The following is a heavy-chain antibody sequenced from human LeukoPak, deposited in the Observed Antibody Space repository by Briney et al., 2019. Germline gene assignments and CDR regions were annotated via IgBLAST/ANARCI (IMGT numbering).Heavy chain of an antibody. Sequence: GGSLRLSCAASGFTFSSYGMPWVRQAPGKGLEWVAVIWYDGSNKYYADSVKGRFTISRDNAKNSLYLQMNSLRAEDTAVYYCARDPSSVVAESDYWGQGTLVTVSS. CDR2: IWYDGSNK. V-gene: IGHV3-33*01. CDR1: GFTFSSYG. J-gene: IGHJ4*02. D-gene: IGHD2-15*01. CDR3: ARDPSSVVAESDY.